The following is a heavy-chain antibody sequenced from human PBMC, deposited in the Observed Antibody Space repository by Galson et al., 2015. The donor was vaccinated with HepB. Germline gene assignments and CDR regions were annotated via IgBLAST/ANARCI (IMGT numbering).Heavy chain of an antibody. CDR2: MNPNSGNT. D-gene: IGHD5-24*01. CDR3: ARVHARDRRYYYYMDV. V-gene: IGHV1-8*01. Sequence: SVKVSCKASGYTFTSYDINWVRQATGQGLEWMGWMNPNSGNTGYAQKFQGRVTMTRNTSISTAYMELSSLRSEDTAVYYCARVHARDRRYYYYMDVWGKGTTVTVSS. J-gene: IGHJ6*03. CDR1: GYTFTSYD.